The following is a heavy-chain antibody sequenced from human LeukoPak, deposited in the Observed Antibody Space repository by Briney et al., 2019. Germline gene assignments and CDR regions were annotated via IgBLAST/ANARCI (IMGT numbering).Heavy chain of an antibody. Sequence: GGSLRLSCAVSGLTFNNYAMSWVRQAPGKGLEWVSAISKSGDHTYYAASAKGRFTIYRDNSKNTQYLQMNSLRAEDTAVYYCAKGSSPFDYWGQGTLVTVSS. CDR3: AKGSSPFDY. D-gene: IGHD6-13*01. CDR2: ISKSGDHT. V-gene: IGHV3-23*01. CDR1: GLTFNNYA. J-gene: IGHJ4*02.